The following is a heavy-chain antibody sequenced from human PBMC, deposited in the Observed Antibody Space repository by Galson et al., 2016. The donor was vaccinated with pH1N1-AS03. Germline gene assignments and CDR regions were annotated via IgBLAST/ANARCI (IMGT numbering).Heavy chain of an antibody. CDR2: ISGYNGNT. J-gene: IGHJ6*02. Sequence: SVKVSCKASGYKFTNYGFNWVRQAPGQGLEWMGWISGYNGNTNYAQSLQGRVTMTTDTSTSTAYMELRSMRSDDKAVYYCAGDDGALYYYYGLDVWGQGTTVTGSS. V-gene: IGHV1-18*04. D-gene: IGHD4-17*01. CDR3: AGDDGALYYYYGLDV. CDR1: GYKFTNYG.